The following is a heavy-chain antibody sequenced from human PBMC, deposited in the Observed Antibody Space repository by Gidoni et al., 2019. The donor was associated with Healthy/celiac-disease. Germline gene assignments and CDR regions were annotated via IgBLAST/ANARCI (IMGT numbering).Heavy chain of an antibody. Sequence: QVQLVGSGGGVVQPGRSLRLAWAASGFTFRSYGMHGVRQAPGKGLVWVAVFWSDGSNQYSADSVTGRFTISRDNSKNTLYPQMNSLRAEDTAVYYCARDRYYYDSSGYYYSDYWGQGTLVTVSS. J-gene: IGHJ4*02. V-gene: IGHV3-33*08. CDR3: ARDRYYYDSSGYYYSDY. D-gene: IGHD3-22*01. CDR2: FWSDGSNQ. CDR1: GFTFRSYG.